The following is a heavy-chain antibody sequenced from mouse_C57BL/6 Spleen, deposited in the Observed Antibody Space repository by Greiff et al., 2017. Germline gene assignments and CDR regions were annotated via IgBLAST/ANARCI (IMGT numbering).Heavy chain of an antibody. CDR1: GYAFSSSW. CDR3: ARSPLYVGFDY. J-gene: IGHJ2*01. D-gene: IGHD1-1*01. Sequence: VQLQQSGPELVKPGASVKISCKASGYAFSSSWMNWVKQRPGKGLEWIGRIYPGDGDTNYNGKFKGKATLTADKSSSTAYMQLSSLTSEDSAVXFCARSPLYVGFDYWGQGTTLTVAS. CDR2: IYPGDGDT. V-gene: IGHV1-82*01.